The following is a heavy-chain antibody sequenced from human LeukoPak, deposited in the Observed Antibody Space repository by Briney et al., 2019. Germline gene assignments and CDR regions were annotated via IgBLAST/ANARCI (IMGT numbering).Heavy chain of an antibody. CDR1: GFTFDDYA. V-gene: IGHV3-9*01. D-gene: IGHD2/OR15-2a*01. J-gene: IGHJ6*02. Sequence: PGRSLRLSCAASGFTFDDYAMHWVRQAPGKGLEWVSGISWNSGSIGYADSVKGRFAISRDNAKNSLYLQMNSLRAEDTALYYCAKENRVLPRTHYYYYYGMDVWGQGTTVTVSS. CDR2: ISWNSGSI. CDR3: AKENRVLPRTHYYYYYGMDV.